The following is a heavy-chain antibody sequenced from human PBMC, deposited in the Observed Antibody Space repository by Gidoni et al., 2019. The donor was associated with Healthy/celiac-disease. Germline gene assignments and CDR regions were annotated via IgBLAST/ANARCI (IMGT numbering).Heavy chain of an antibody. V-gene: IGHV3-33*01. CDR3: ARDPPLYYDFWSGYLGSFDP. CDR1: GFTFSSYG. CDR2: IWYDGSNK. J-gene: IGHJ5*02. Sequence: QVQLVESGGGVVQPGRSLRLSCAASGFTFSSYGMHWVRQAPGKGLEWVAVIWYDGSNKYYADSVKGRFTISRDNSKNTLYRQMNSLRAEDTAVYYCARDPPLYYDFWSGYLGSFDPWGQGTLVTVSS. D-gene: IGHD3-3*01.